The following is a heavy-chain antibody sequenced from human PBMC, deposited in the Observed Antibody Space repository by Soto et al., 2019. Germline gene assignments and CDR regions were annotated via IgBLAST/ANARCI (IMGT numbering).Heavy chain of an antibody. D-gene: IGHD3-9*01. Sequence: SETLSLTCAVYGGSFSGYYWSWIRQPPGKGLEWIGEINHSGSTNYNPSLKSRVTISVDTSKNQFSLKLSSVTAADTAVYYCARTGSYYDILTGYYRRVRNWFDPWGQGTPVTVSS. J-gene: IGHJ5*02. CDR2: INHSGST. CDR1: GGSFSGYY. CDR3: ARTGSYYDILTGYYRRVRNWFDP. V-gene: IGHV4-34*01.